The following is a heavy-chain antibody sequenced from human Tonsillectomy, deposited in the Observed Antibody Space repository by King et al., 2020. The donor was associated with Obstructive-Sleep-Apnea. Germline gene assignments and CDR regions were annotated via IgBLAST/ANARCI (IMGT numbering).Heavy chain of an antibody. CDR2: LYYSGYT. V-gene: IGHV4-59*08. D-gene: IGHD5-12*01. CDR1: GGSISNYY. Sequence: QLQESGPGLVKPSETLSLTCTVSGGSISNYYWSWIRQPPGKGLEWIGYLYYSGYTNFNPSLQSRVTISAETSKIQFSLRLSSVTAADTAVYYCARHRGVEDYGGYGDYFDYWGQGTLVTVSS. J-gene: IGHJ4*02. CDR3: ARHRGVEDYGGYGDYFDY.